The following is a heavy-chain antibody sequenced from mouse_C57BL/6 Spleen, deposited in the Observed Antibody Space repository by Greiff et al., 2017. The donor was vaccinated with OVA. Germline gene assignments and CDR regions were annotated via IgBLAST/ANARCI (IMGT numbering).Heavy chain of an antibody. CDR2: ISSGSSTT. V-gene: IGHV5-17*01. CDR1: GFTFSDYG. D-gene: IGHD1-2*01. J-gene: IGHJ4*01. Sequence: EVKLQESGGGLVKPGGSLKLSCAASGFTFSDYGMHWVRQAPEKGLEWVAYISSGSSTTYYADTVKGRFTISRDNAKNTLFLQMTSLRSEDTAMYYCARQDSFYYAMDYWGQGTSVTVSS. CDR3: ARQDSFYYAMDY.